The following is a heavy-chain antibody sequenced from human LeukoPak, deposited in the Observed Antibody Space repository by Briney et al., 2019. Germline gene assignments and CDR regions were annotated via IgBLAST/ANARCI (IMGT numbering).Heavy chain of an antibody. CDR3: AREGHYDSSGYYNY. CDR2: INAYNGNT. Sequence: ASVKVSCKASGYTFTSYGISWVRQAPGQGLEWMGWINAYNGNTNYAQKLQGRVTMTTDTSTSTAYMELRSLRSDNTALYYCAREGHYDSSGYYNYWGQGTLVTVSS. J-gene: IGHJ4*02. CDR1: GYTFTSYG. D-gene: IGHD3-22*01. V-gene: IGHV1-18*01.